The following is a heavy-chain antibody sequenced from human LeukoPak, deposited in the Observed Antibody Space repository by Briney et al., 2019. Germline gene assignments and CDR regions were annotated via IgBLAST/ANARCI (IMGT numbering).Heavy chain of an antibody. CDR1: GFTFSSYA. D-gene: IGHD2-21*02. Sequence: GGTLRLSCAASGFTFSSYALRGVRQDPRRGLEYGSAISSSGGSTNYATSVKGRFTISRDNSKNTMYLQMGSLRAEDMAVYYCAGEGEPFCGGDCYIDYWGQGTLVTVSS. J-gene: IGHJ4*02. CDR3: AGEGEPFCGGDCYIDY. V-gene: IGHV3-64*01. CDR2: ISSSGGST.